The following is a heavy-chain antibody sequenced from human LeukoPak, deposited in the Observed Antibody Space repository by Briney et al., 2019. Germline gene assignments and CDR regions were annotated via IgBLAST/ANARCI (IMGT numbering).Heavy chain of an antibody. CDR3: AKNGDRGAYCSGGSCYPYYYYYMDV. J-gene: IGHJ6*03. CDR1: GFTVSSNY. Sequence: GGSLRLSCAASGFTVSSNYMSWVRQAPGKGLEWGSVIYSGGSTYYADSVKGRFTISRDNSKNTLYLQKNSLRAEDTAIYYCAKNGDRGAYCSGGSCYPYYYYYMDVWGKGTTVTISS. D-gene: IGHD2-15*01. CDR2: IYSGGST. V-gene: IGHV3-53*01.